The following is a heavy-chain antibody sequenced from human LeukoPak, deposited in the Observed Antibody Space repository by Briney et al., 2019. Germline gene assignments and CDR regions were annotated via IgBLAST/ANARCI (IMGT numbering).Heavy chain of an antibody. CDR1: GFTFSSYA. V-gene: IGHV3-23*01. Sequence: GGSPRLSCVASGFTFSSYAMSWVRQAPGKGLEWVSAIRESGGSTHYADSVKGRFTISRDNSKNTLYLQMNSLRAEDTAVYYCAKTKPYGTTWYGGIDWGQGALVTVSS. J-gene: IGHJ4*02. CDR3: AKTKPYGTTWYGGID. CDR2: IRESGGST. D-gene: IGHD6-13*01.